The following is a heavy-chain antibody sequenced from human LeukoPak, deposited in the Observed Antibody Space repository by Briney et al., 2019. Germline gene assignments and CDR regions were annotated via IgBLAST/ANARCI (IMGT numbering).Heavy chain of an antibody. CDR3: ARVKQQLVRLLGRDTTYYYYYYMDV. V-gene: IGHV3-30*03. J-gene: IGHJ6*03. Sequence: GGSLRLSCAPSGFTFSNYGMHWVRQAPGKGLDWVAVISYDGRNEYYADSVKGRFTISRDNAKNSLYLQMNSLRAEDTAVYYCARVKQQLVRLLGRDTTYYYYYYMDVWGKGTTVTVSS. CDR2: ISYDGRNE. CDR1: GFTFSNYG. D-gene: IGHD6-13*01.